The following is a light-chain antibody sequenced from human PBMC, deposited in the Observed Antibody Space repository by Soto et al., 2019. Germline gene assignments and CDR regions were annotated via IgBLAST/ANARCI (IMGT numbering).Light chain of an antibody. J-gene: IGLJ2*01. CDR2: EGS. CDR3: CSYAGNNTV. Sequence: QSVLTQPASVSGSPGQSITISCTGTSCVVGSYNLVSWYQQHPGKAPKLMIYEGSKRPSGVSNRFPGSKSGNTASLTISGLQAEDEADYYCCSYAGNNTVFGGGTKLTVL. V-gene: IGLV2-23*01. CDR1: SCVVGSYNL.